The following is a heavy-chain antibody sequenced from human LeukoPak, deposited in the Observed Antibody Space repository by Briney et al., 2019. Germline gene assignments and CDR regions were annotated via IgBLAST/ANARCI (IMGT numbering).Heavy chain of an antibody. Sequence: GGSLRLSRAASGFTFSNFAMLWVRQAPGKGLEYVSGIGSNGGGTYDANSVKGRFTISRDNSKNTLYLQMGSLRFEDMAVYYCATSGRWGYVGVADCFEYWGQGTLVTVSS. CDR3: ATSGRWGYVGVADCFEY. D-gene: IGHD2-2*01. CDR1: GFTFSNFA. V-gene: IGHV3-64*01. CDR2: IGSNGGGT. J-gene: IGHJ4*02.